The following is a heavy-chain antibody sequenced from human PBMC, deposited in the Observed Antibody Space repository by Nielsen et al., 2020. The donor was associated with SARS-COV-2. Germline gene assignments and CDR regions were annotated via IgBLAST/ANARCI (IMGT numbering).Heavy chain of an antibody. D-gene: IGHD3-3*01. Sequence: GGSLRLSCAASGFTFMKFAMNWVRQSPEKGLECVSGISGSGGTTYYADSVKGRFTISRDNSKNTLFLQMNNLRVEDTAVYYCARGGVVPALFYYYYIDVWGKGTKVTVSS. CDR3: ARGGVVPALFYYYYIDV. V-gene: IGHV3-23*01. CDR2: ISGSGGTT. CDR1: GFTFMKFA. J-gene: IGHJ6*03.